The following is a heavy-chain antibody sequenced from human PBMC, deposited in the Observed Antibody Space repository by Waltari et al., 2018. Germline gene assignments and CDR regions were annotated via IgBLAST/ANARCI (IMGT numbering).Heavy chain of an antibody. CDR2: IKQDGSEN. Sequence: EVQMVESGGGLVQPGGSLRLSCAASGFTFSSYWMTWVRQAPGKGLEWVANIKQDGSENDYVDPVKGRFTISRDDAKNSLYLQMNSLRNEDTAVYFCARVFVYGANSGKRPMDVWGKGTTVTVSS. V-gene: IGHV3-7*01. J-gene: IGHJ6*03. CDR3: ARVFVYGANSGKRPMDV. D-gene: IGHD4-17*01. CDR1: GFTFSSYW.